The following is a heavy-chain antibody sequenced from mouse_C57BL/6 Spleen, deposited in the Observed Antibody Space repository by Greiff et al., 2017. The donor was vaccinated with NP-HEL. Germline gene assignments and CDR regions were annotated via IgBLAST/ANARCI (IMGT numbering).Heavy chain of an antibody. CDR1: GYTFTSYD. CDR3: ARWGYGTWFAY. D-gene: IGHD1-1*01. CDR2: IYPRDGST. J-gene: IGHJ3*01. V-gene: IGHV1-85*01. Sequence: QVQLQQSGPELVKPGASVKLSCKASGYTFTSYDINWVKQRPGQGLEWIGWIYPRDGSTKYNEKFKGKATLTVDTSSSTAYMELHSLTSEDSAVYFCARWGYGTWFAYWGQGTLVTVSA.